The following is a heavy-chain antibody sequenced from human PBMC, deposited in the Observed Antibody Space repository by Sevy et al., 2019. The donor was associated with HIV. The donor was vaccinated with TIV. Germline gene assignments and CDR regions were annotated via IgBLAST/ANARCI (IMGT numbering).Heavy chain of an antibody. V-gene: IGHV1-2*06. CDR2: INPNSGGT. D-gene: IGHD3-22*01. CDR3: ARDRGSSGWPYYYDSSGYYYLDY. J-gene: IGHJ4*02. Sequence: ASVKVSCKASGYTFTGYYMHWVRQAPGQGLEWMGRINPNSGGTNYAQKFQGRVTMTRETSISTAYMELSRLRSDDTAVYYCARDRGSSGWPYYYDSSGYYYLDYWGQGTLVTVSS. CDR1: GYTFTGYY.